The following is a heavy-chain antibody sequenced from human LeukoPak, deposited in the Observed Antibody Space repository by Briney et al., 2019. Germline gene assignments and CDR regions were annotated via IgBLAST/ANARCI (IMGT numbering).Heavy chain of an antibody. D-gene: IGHD3-10*01. V-gene: IGHV4-34*01. CDR1: GGSLSGYY. Sequence: SETLSLTCAVYGGSLSGYYWSWIRQPPGKGLEWIGEINHSGSTNYNPSLKSRVTISVDTSKNQFSLKLSSVTAADTAVYYCARASGGSGSYPFDYWGQGTLVTVSS. CDR3: ARASGGSGSYPFDY. J-gene: IGHJ4*02. CDR2: INHSGST.